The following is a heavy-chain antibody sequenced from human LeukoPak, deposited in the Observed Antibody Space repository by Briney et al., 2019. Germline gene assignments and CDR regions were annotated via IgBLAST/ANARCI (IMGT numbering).Heavy chain of an antibody. CDR3: ASPTLLAYCGGDCYLEYFQH. CDR1: GFTFSSYE. J-gene: IGHJ1*01. CDR2: ISSSGSTI. Sequence: GGSLRLSCAASGFTFSSYEMNWVRQAPGKGLEWVSYISSSGSTIYYADSVKGRFTISRDNAKNSLYLQMNSLRAEDTAVYYCASPTLLAYCGGDCYLEYFQHWGQGTLVTVSS. D-gene: IGHD2-21*02. V-gene: IGHV3-48*03.